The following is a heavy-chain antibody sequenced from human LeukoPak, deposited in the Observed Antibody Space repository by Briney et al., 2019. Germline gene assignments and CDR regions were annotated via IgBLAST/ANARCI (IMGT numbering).Heavy chain of an antibody. D-gene: IGHD6-19*01. CDR3: TKGWGDY. CDR1: GFTFGEYA. J-gene: IGHJ4*02. Sequence: PGGSLRLSCTTSGFTFGEYAMSWFRQAPGKGLDLVGFIRSEAYGGTTEYAASVKGRFTISRDDSESLAYLQMTSLKIEDTAVYYCTKGWGDYRGRGTLVTVSS. V-gene: IGHV3-49*03. CDR2: IRSEAYGGTT.